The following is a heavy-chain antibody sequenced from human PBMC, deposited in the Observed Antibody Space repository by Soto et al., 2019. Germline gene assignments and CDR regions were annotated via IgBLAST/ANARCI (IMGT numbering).Heavy chain of an antibody. Sequence: QVQLQQWGAGLLKPSETLSLTCAVYGGSFIGYYWHWIRQPPGKGLEWIGEINHSGSTNYNPSLKSRVTISVDTSKNQFSLKVTSVTAADTAVYYCARGWGAVADYWGQGTLVTVSS. D-gene: IGHD6-19*01. J-gene: IGHJ4*02. CDR2: INHSGST. V-gene: IGHV4-34*01. CDR3: ARGWGAVADY. CDR1: GGSFIGYY.